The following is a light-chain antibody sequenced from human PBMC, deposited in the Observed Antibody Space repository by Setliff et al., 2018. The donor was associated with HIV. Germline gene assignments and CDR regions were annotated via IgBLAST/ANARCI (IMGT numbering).Light chain of an antibody. CDR2: EVS. Sequence: QSALTQPASVSGSPGQSITISCTGTSSDVGGYNSVSWYQQHPGKAPKLMIYEVSNRPSGVSNRFSGSKSGSTASLTISGLQAEDEADYYCSSYTSGNTPVVFGGGTKVTVL. CDR3: SSYTSGNTPVV. CDR1: SSDVGGYNS. J-gene: IGLJ2*01. V-gene: IGLV2-14*01.